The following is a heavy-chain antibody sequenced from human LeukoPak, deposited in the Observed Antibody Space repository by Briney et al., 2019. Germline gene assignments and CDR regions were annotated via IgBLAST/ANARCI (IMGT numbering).Heavy chain of an antibody. CDR2: ISYDGSNK. CDR3: ARDRSKVVGATDAFDI. Sequence: GGSLRLSCAASGFTFSSYGMHWVRQAPGKGLEWVAVISYDGSNKYYADSVKGRFTISRDNSKNTLYLQMNSLRAEDTAVYYCARDRSKVVGATDAFDIWGQGTMVTVSS. J-gene: IGHJ3*02. D-gene: IGHD2-15*01. V-gene: IGHV3-30*03. CDR1: GFTFSSYG.